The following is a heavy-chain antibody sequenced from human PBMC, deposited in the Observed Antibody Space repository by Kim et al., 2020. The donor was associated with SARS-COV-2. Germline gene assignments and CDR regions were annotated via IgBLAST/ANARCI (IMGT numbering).Heavy chain of an antibody. CDR1: GFTFDDYA. D-gene: IGHD4-4*01. Sequence: GGSLRLSCAASGFTFDDYAMHWVRQAPGKGLEWVSGITWNSNNIAYADSVKGRFTISRDNAKNSLYLQMNNLRPEDTALYYCAKDMSYSSSSGIDYWGQGTLGTVSS. J-gene: IGHJ4*02. CDR3: AKDMSYSSSSGIDY. CDR2: ITWNSNNI. V-gene: IGHV3-9*01.